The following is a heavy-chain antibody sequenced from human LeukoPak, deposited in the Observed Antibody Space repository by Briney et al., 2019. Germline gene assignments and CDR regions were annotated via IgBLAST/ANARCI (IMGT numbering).Heavy chain of an antibody. CDR1: GGTFSSYA. CDR3: ATVVAATEGSYFDY. CDR2: ITPIFGTA. Sequence: SVKVSCKASGGTFSSYAISWVRQAPGQGLEWMGGITPIFGTANYAQKFQGRVTITADESTSTAYMELSSLRSEDTAVYYCATVVAATEGSYFDYWGQGTLVTVSS. V-gene: IGHV1-69*13. D-gene: IGHD2-15*01. J-gene: IGHJ4*02.